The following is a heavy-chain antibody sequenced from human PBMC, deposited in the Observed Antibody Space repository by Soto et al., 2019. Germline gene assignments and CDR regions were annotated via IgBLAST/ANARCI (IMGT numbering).Heavy chain of an antibody. CDR2: IYYSGST. Sequence: SETLSLTCTVSGGSISRYYWSWIRQPPGKGLEWIGYIYYSGSTNYNPSLKSRVTISVDTSKNQFSLKLSSVTAADTAVYYCARAYCSGGSCYPDSFDIWGQGTMVT. CDR1: GGSISRYY. V-gene: IGHV4-59*01. J-gene: IGHJ3*02. D-gene: IGHD2-15*01. CDR3: ARAYCSGGSCYPDSFDI.